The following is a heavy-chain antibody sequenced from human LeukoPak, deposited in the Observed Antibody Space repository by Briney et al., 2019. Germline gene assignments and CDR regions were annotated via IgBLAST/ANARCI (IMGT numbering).Heavy chain of an antibody. D-gene: IGHD3-9*01. J-gene: IGHJ4*02. V-gene: IGHV3-23*01. CDR1: GFTFSSYA. CDR3: AKAQGDILTGYYSEDY. CDR2: ISGSGGST. Sequence: GGSLRLSCAASGFTFSSYAMSWVRQAPGKGLEWVSAISGSGGSTYYADSVKGRFTISRDNSKNTLYLQMNSLRAEDTAVYYCAKAQGDILTGYYSEDYWGQGTLVTVSS.